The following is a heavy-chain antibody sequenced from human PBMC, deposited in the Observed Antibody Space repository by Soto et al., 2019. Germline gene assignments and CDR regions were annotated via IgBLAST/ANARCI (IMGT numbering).Heavy chain of an antibody. CDR3: ARGYYYGGLDP. Sequence: QVQLVESGGGVVQPGRSLRLSCAASGFTFSRYAMHWARQAPGKGLEWVTVISYDGSEKYYVDSVKGRFTSSRDNSRNEVYLPMNSLRGEDTAVYYCARGYYYGGLDPWGQGTLVTVSA. CDR1: GFTFSRYA. J-gene: IGHJ5*02. V-gene: IGHV3-30-3*01. CDR2: ISYDGSEK. D-gene: IGHD3-10*01.